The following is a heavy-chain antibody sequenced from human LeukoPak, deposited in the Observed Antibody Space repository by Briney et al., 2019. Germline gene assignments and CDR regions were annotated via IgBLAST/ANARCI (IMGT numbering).Heavy chain of an antibody. J-gene: IGHJ4*02. CDR1: GGSISSSSYY. CDR3: ARRGYQIDIDY. V-gene: IGHV4-39*01. D-gene: IGHD2-15*01. CDR2: IYYSGST. Sequence: SETLSLTCTVSGGSISSSSYYWGWIRQPPGKGLEWIGSIYYSGSTYYNPSLKSRVTISVDTSKNQFSLKLSSVTAADTAVYYCARRGYQIDIDYWGQGTLVTVSS.